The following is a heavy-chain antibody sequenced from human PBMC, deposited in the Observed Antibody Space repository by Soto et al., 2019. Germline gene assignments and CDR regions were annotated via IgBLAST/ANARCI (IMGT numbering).Heavy chain of an antibody. CDR1: GGCSASGRYS. CDR3: ARHKWFGDQPDYYYYYMDV. D-gene: IGHD3-10*01. J-gene: IGHJ6*03. V-gene: IGHV4-39*01. Sequence: ASEARCLRCAVPGGCSASGRYSCVVIREPPGKGLEWIGSIYSSGSTYYNPSLKSRVTISVDTSKNQFSLKLSSVTAADTAVYYCARHKWFGDQPDYYYYYMDVWGKGTTVS. CDR2: IYSSGST.